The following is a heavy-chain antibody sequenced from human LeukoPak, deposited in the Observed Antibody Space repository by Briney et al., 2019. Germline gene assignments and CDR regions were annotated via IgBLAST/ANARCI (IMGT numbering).Heavy chain of an antibody. Sequence: PGGSLRLSCAASGFTFSSYAMHWVRQAPGKGLEWVALISYDGSNKYYADSVKGRFTISRDNSKNTLYLQMNSLRAEDTAVYYCAKDCGGDCYSIVYWGQGTLVTVSS. CDR2: ISYDGSNK. D-gene: IGHD2-21*02. CDR3: AKDCGGDCYSIVY. J-gene: IGHJ4*02. CDR1: GFTFSSYA. V-gene: IGHV3-30*04.